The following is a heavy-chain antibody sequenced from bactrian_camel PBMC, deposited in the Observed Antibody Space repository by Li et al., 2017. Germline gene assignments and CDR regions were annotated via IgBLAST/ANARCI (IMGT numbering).Heavy chain of an antibody. Sequence: VQLVESGGGSVQAGGSLNLSCAVSGYTSSSGYMAWFRQAPGKEREGIAAIFSGGHNTFYADSAKGRFTISQNKAKNTVYLQMNNLQPEDTATYYCAEGRGSRGEHCYSLNYWGQGTQVTVS. J-gene: IGHJ4*01. CDR3: AEGRGSRGEHCYSLNY. V-gene: IGHV3S40*01. CDR2: IFSGGHNT. CDR1: GYTSSSGY. D-gene: IGHD6*01.